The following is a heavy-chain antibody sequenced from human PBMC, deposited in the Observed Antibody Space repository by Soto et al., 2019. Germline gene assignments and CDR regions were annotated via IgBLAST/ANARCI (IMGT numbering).Heavy chain of an antibody. Sequence: SETLYLTCTVSGGSISSSSYYWGWILQPPGKGLEWIGSIYYSGSTYYNPSLKSRVTISVDTSKNQFSLKLSSVTAADTAVYYCARHRAAAGSRFDPWGQGTLVTVSS. CDR3: ARHRAAAGSRFDP. J-gene: IGHJ5*02. V-gene: IGHV4-39*01. CDR2: IYYSGST. CDR1: GGSISSSSYY. D-gene: IGHD6-13*01.